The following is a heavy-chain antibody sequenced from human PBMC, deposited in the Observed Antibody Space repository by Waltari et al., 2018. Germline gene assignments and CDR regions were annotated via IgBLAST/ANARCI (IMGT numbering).Heavy chain of an antibody. D-gene: IGHD6-6*01. Sequence: QVQLVESGGGVVQPGGSLRPSCAASGFTFSTSAIHWVRQAPGTGLEWVAFSRYDGSYKFYADSVKGRFTISRDNSKDTLYLQLNSLRLEDTAVYYCAKDVFSSSSRYFDYWGQGTLVTVSS. CDR1: GFTFSTSA. CDR3: AKDVFSSSSRYFDY. J-gene: IGHJ4*02. CDR2: SRYDGSYK. V-gene: IGHV3-30*02.